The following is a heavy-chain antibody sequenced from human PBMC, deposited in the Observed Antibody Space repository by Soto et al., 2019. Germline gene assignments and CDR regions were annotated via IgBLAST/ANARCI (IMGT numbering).Heavy chain of an antibody. CDR3: AREGSYSAYNFAHGIQLWSFDF. Sequence: SETLSLTCTVSGGSINTFYWSWVRQPAGKGLEWIGRIFSSGSTSFNPSLESRVAMSVDTSKNHFSLNLGSVTAADMAVYYCAREGSYSAYNFAHGIQLWSFDFWGQGALVTVS. D-gene: IGHD5-12*01. J-gene: IGHJ4*02. CDR1: GGSINTFY. V-gene: IGHV4-4*07. CDR2: IFSSGST.